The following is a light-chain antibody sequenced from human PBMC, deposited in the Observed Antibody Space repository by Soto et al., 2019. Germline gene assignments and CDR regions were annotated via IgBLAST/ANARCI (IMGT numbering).Light chain of an antibody. V-gene: IGKV3-11*01. Sequence: IVLTQSPATLSLSPGERATLSCRASQSVSSYLAWYQQKPGQAPRLLIYDSFNRATGIPARFSGSGSGTDFTLTISSLEPEDFAVYYCQQRSNWPPAWTFGQGTKVDIK. CDR1: QSVSSY. CDR2: DSF. J-gene: IGKJ1*01. CDR3: QQRSNWPPAWT.